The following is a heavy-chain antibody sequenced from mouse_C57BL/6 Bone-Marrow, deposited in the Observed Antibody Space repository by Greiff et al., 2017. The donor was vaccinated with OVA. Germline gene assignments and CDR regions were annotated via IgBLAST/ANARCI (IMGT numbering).Heavy chain of an antibody. CDR3: ARDAGGTGMDY. V-gene: IGHV7-1*01. CDR2: SRNKANDYTT. CDR1: GFTFSDFY. Sequence: EVKVVESGGGLVQSGRSLRLSCATSGFTFSDFYMEWVRQAPGKGLEWIAASRNKANDYTTEYSASVKGRFIVSRDTSQSILYLQMNALRAEDTAIYYCARDAGGTGMDYWGQGTTLTVSS. J-gene: IGHJ2*01. D-gene: IGHD4-1*01.